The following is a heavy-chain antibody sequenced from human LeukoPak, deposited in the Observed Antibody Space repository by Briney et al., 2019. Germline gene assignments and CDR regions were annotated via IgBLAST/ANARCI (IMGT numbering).Heavy chain of an antibody. Sequence: PGGSLKLYCAAPGFTFSGSAMHWVRQASRKRLDWVGRIRSKANSYATAYAASVKGRFTISRDDSKNTAYLQMNSLKTEDTAVYYCTRLRDGYNLRWFDPWGQGTLVTVSS. CDR2: IRSKANSYAT. CDR3: TRLRDGYNLRWFDP. D-gene: IGHD5-24*01. CDR1: GFTFSGSA. J-gene: IGHJ5*02. V-gene: IGHV3-73*01.